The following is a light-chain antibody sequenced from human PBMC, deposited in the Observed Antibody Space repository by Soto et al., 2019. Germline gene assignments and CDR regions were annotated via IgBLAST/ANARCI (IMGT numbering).Light chain of an antibody. CDR1: SSDVGGYDY. V-gene: IGLV2-8*01. Sequence: QSVLTQPPSASGSPGQSVIMSCTGTSSDVGGYDYVSWYQQHPGKAPKVIVYEVSKRPSGVPDRFSGSKSGNTASLTVSGLQAEDEADYYCSSYAGSNNFVVFGGGTQLTVL. J-gene: IGLJ2*01. CDR2: EVS. CDR3: SSYAGSNNFVV.